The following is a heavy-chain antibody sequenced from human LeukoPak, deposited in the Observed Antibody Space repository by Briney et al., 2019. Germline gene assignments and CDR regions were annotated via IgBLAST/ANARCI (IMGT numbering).Heavy chain of an antibody. Sequence: ASVKISCKASGYTFTSYGISWVRQAPGQGLEWMGWISAYNGNTNYAQKLQGRVTMTTDTSTSTAYMELRSLRSDDTAVYYCARVPIVGAFIFVNWFDPWGQGTLVTVSS. CDR2: ISAYNGNT. CDR3: ARVPIVGAFIFVNWFDP. V-gene: IGHV1-18*01. J-gene: IGHJ5*02. D-gene: IGHD1-26*01. CDR1: GYTFTSYG.